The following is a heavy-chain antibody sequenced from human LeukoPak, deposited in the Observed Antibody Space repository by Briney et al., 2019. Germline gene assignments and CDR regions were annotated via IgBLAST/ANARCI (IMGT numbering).Heavy chain of an antibody. D-gene: IGHD4-17*01. V-gene: IGHV4-34*01. Sequence: SETLSLTCAVYGGSFSGYYWSWIRQPPGKGLEWIGEINHSGSTNYNPSLKSQVTISVDTSENQFSLKLSSVTAADTAVYYCASYGAHYYYYYYGMDVWGQGTTVTVSS. CDR2: INHSGST. CDR1: GGSFSGYY. J-gene: IGHJ6*02. CDR3: ASYGAHYYYYYYGMDV.